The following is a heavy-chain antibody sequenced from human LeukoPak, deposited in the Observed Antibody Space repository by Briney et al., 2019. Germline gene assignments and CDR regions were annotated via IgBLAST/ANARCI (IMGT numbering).Heavy chain of an antibody. D-gene: IGHD3-10*01. CDR2: IYISGST. J-gene: IGHJ4*02. CDR3: ARDGYYYGSGRYYSGGFDY. CDR1: GGSISSYY. V-gene: IGHV4-4*07. Sequence: SETLSLTCPVSGGSISSYYWCWIRQPAGKGLEWIGRIYISGSTNYNPSPKCRVALSVHTSKTQSSLKLSSVAAAHTAVYYCARDGYYYGSGRYYSGGFDYWGQGTLVTVSS.